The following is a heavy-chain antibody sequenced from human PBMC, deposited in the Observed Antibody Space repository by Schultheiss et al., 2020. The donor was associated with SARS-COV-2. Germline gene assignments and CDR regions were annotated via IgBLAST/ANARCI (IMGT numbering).Heavy chain of an antibody. CDR3: ARFRGTGTTRYFDY. Sequence: GSLRLSCAVYGGSFSGYYWSWIRQPPGKGLEWIGEINHSGSTNYNPSLKSRVTISVDTSKNQFSLKLSSVTAADTAVYYCARFRGTGTTRYFDYWGQGTLVTVSS. CDR1: GGSFSGYY. CDR2: INHSGST. V-gene: IGHV4-34*01. D-gene: IGHD1-1*01. J-gene: IGHJ4*02.